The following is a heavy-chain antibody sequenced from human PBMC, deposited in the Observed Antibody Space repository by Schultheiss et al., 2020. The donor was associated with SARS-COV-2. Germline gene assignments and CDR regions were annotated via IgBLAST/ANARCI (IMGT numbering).Heavy chain of an antibody. Sequence: ASVKVSCKASGGTFSSYAISWVRQAPGQGLEWMGIINPSGGSTSYAQKFQGRVTMTRDTSTSTVYMELSSLRSEDTAVYYCARDSWVDTAMVKGYYYGMDVWGQGTTVTVSS. CDR2: INPSGGST. CDR1: GGTFSSYA. V-gene: IGHV1-46*01. J-gene: IGHJ6*02. D-gene: IGHD5-18*01. CDR3: ARDSWVDTAMVKGYYYGMDV.